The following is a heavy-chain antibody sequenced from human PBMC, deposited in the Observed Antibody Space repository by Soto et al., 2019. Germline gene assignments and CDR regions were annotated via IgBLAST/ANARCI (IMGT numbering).Heavy chain of an antibody. V-gene: IGHV4-39*01. D-gene: IGHD2-8*02. CDR2: IDYSGTT. Sequence: SETLSLTCSVSRASISTTDYYWAWVRQTPEKGLEWIGSIDYSGTTYYKSSLKSRVTISIDTSSNQFSLKVFSMAAADTAVYYCTRHMCTRGPCYFDYWGQETLVTVSS. J-gene: IGHJ4*02. CDR1: RASISTTDYY. CDR3: TRHMCTRGPCYFDY.